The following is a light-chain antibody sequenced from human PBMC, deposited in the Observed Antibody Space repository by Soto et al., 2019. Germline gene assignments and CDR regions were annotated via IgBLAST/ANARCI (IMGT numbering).Light chain of an antibody. CDR2: DVS. CDR3: SSYTSSSTYV. Sequence: QLVLTQPASVSGSPGQSITISCTGTSSDVGGYNYVSWYQQHPGKAPKLMIYDVSNRPSGVPNRFSGSKSGNTASLTISGLQAEDEADYYCSSYTSSSTYVFGTGTKLTVL. J-gene: IGLJ1*01. V-gene: IGLV2-14*01. CDR1: SSDVGGYNY.